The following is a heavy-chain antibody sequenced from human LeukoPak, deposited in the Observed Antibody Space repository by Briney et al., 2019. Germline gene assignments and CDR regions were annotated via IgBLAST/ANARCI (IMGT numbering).Heavy chain of an antibody. CDR3: ARDKGLAAAGHWYFDL. V-gene: IGHV4-59*01. CDR1: GGSISSYY. J-gene: IGHJ2*01. D-gene: IGHD6-13*01. Sequence: SETLSLTCTVSGGSISSYYWSWIRQPPGKGLEWIGYIYHSGSTNYNPSLKSRVTISGDTSKNQFSLKLSSVTAADTAVYYCARDKGLAAAGHWYFDLWGRGTLVTVSS. CDR2: IYHSGST.